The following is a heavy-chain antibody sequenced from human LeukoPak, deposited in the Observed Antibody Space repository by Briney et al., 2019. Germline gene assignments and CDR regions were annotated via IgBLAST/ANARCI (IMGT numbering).Heavy chain of an antibody. D-gene: IGHD4-23*01. CDR3: ARDSTLRWPFDY. CDR2: IFYSGST. V-gene: IGHV4-39*07. J-gene: IGHJ4*02. Sequence: ASETLSLTCTVPGGSISSSSYYWGWIRQPPGKGLEWIGSIFYSGSTYYNPSLKSRVTISVDTSKNQFSLKLSSVTAADTAVYYCARDSTLRWPFDYWGQGTLVTVSS. CDR1: GGSISSSSYY.